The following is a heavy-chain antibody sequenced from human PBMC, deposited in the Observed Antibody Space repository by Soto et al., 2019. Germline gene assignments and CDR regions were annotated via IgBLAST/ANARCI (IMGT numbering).Heavy chain of an antibody. J-gene: IGHJ4*02. Sequence: SETLSLTCTVSGGSISSSSYYWGWIRQPPGKGLEWIGSIYYSGSTYYNPSLKSRVTISVDTSKNQFSLKLSSVTAADTAVYYCARHTTQQLVFGYWGQGTLVTVSS. CDR3: ARHTTQQLVFGY. V-gene: IGHV4-39*01. D-gene: IGHD6-6*01. CDR2: IYYSGST. CDR1: GGSISSSSYY.